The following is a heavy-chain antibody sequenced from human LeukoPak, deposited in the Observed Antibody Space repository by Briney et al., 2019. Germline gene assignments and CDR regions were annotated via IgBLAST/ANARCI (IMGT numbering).Heavy chain of an antibody. CDR3: AKDPTPAAGTEWFDP. D-gene: IGHD6-13*01. J-gene: IGHJ5*02. CDR2: ISSSGSTI. CDR1: GFTFSDYY. V-gene: IGHV3-11*01. Sequence: NPGGSLRLSCVASGFTFSDYYMSWIRQAPGKGLEWVSYISSSGSTIYYADSVKGRFTISRDNSKNTLYLQMNSLRAEDTAVYYCAKDPTPAAGTEWFDPWGQGTLVTVSS.